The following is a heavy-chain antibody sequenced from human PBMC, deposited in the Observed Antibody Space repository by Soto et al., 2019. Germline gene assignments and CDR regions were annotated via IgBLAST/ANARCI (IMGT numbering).Heavy chain of an antibody. CDR1: GFTFSSSA. D-gene: IGHD6-19*01. CDR3: AKCSVGTVRSSGWFNWFDP. J-gene: IGHJ5*02. CDR2: IRVGGGDT. V-gene: IGHV3-23*01. Sequence: EVRLLESGGGLAQPGGSLRLSCAASGFTFSSSAMNWVRQAPGKGLEWVSSIRVGGGDTFYADSVRGRFTVSRDISSNTLYLHMNSLRAEDTAIYCCAKCSVGTVRSSGWFNWFDPWGQGTLVTVSS.